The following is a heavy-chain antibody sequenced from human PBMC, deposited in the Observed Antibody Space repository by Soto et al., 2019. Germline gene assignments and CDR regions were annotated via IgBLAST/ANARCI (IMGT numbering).Heavy chain of an antibody. CDR2: ISSSGSTI. CDR1: GFTFSDYY. Sequence: GGSLRLSCAASGFTFSDYYMSWIRQAPGKGLEWVSYISSSGSTIYYADSVKGRFTISRDNAKNSLYLQMNSLRAEDTAVYYCAKNNRYCSSTNCFVFDYWGQGTLVTVSS. CDR3: AKNNRYCSSTNCFVFDY. D-gene: IGHD2-2*01. J-gene: IGHJ4*02. V-gene: IGHV3-11*04.